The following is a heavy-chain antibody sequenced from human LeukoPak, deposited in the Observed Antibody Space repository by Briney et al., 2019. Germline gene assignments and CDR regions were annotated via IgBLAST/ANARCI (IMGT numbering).Heavy chain of an antibody. CDR1: GGSISSYY. J-gene: IGHJ5*02. D-gene: IGHD3-3*01. Sequence: SETLSLTCTVSGGSISSYYWSWIRQPAGKGLEWIGRIYTSGSTNYNPSLKSRVTMSVDTSKNQFSLKLSSVTAADTAVYYCARGNYDFWSGYSDENWFDPWGQGTLSPSPQ. CDR3: ARGNYDFWSGYSDENWFDP. CDR2: IYTSGST. V-gene: IGHV4-4*07.